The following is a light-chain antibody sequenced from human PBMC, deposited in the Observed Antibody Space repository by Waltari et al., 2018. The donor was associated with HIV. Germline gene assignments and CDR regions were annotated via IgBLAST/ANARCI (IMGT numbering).Light chain of an antibody. CDR2: AAS. CDR3: QQSYSTPLYT. J-gene: IGKJ2*01. CDR1: QSISSY. V-gene: IGKV1-39*01. Sequence: DIQMTQSPSSLYASVGDRVTIPCRASQSISSYLNWYQQKPGKAPKLLIYAASSLQSGVPSRFSGSGSGTDFTLTISSLQPEDFATYYCQQSYSTPLYTFGQGTKLEIK.